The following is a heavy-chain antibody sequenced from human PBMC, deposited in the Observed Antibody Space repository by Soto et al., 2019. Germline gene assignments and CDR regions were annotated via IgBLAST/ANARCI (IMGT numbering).Heavy chain of an antibody. CDR3: TASKPDYGDYDSAFDI. CDR2: IKSKTDGGTT. Sequence: EVQLVESGGGLVKPGGSLRLSCAASGFTFSNAWMSWVSQAPGKGLEWVGRIKSKTDGGTTDYAAPVKGRFTISRDDSKNTLYLQMNSLKTEDTAVYYCTASKPDYGDYDSAFDIWGQGTMVTVSS. V-gene: IGHV3-15*01. D-gene: IGHD4-17*01. CDR1: GFTFSNAW. J-gene: IGHJ3*02.